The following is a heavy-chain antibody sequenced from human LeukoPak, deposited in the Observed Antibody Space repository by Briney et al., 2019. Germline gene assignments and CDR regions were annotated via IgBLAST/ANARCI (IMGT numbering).Heavy chain of an antibody. CDR2: IRYDGTHK. D-gene: IGHD3-16*01. CDR1: GFTFSTYG. CDR3: ANEAFMSETDAFDF. J-gene: IGHJ3*01. V-gene: IGHV3-30*02. Sequence: GGSLRLSCAASGFTFSTYGMHWVRQAPGKGPEWVAFIRYDGTHKYYSDSVRGRFTISRDNSKNTLYLQMNSLKSEDTAAYYCANEAFMSETDAFDFWGQGTVVTVSS.